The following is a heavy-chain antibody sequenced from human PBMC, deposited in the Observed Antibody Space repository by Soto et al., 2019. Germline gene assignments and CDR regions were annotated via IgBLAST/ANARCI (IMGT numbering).Heavy chain of an antibody. J-gene: IGHJ4*02. CDR1: GGSISSGGYY. D-gene: IGHD5-12*01. CDR3: ARGTDVEMATLDY. Sequence: PSETLALTCPVSGGSISSGGYYWSWIRQHPGKGLEWIGYIYYSGSTYYTPSLKSRVTISVATSKNQFSLKLTSVTAADTAVYYCARGTDVEMATLDYWGQGTLVTVSS. V-gene: IGHV4-31*03. CDR2: IYYSGST.